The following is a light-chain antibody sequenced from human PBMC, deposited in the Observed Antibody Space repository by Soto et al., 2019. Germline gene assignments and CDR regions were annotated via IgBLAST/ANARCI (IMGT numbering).Light chain of an antibody. J-gene: IGKJ5*01. CDR1: QSVRSN. CDR2: GAS. V-gene: IGKV3-15*01. Sequence: EIVMTQSPATLSVSPGDRATLSCRASQSVRSNLAWYQQKPGQTPRLLIYGASTRAAGIPARFSGSGSGTEFTLTINSLQSEDFAVYYCQQYNQWPPITFGQGTRLEIK. CDR3: QQYNQWPPIT.